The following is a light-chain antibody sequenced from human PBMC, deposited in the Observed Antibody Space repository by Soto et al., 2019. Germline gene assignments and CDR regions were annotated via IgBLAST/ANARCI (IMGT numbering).Light chain of an antibody. Sequence: EIVMTQSPATLSVSPGERATLSCRASQSVSSNLAWYQQKPGQAPRLLIYGASTRATGIPARFSGSGSGTEFTLTISSLQPDDFATYFCQQYITFPYTFGQGTKLEIK. V-gene: IGKV3-15*01. J-gene: IGKJ2*01. CDR1: QSVSSN. CDR3: QQYITFPYT. CDR2: GAS.